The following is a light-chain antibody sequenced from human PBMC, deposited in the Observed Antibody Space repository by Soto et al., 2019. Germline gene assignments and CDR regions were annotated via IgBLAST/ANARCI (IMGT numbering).Light chain of an antibody. J-gene: IGKJ1*01. CDR2: DAS. CDR3: QQYGSSGT. Sequence: EIVLTQSPATLSLSPWERATLSCRASQSINRHLAWYRQKPGQAPRLLIYDASNRATGIPARFSGSGSGTDFTLTISSLEPEDFAVYYCQQYGSSGTFGQGTKVDIK. V-gene: IGKV3-11*01. CDR1: QSINRH.